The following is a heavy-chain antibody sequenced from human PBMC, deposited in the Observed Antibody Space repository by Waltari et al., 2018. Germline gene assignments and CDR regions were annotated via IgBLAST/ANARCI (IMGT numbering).Heavy chain of an antibody. CDR1: GGSISSYY. J-gene: IGHJ4*02. D-gene: IGHD2-2*01. V-gene: IGHV4-4*07. CDR2: IYTSGST. Sequence: QVQLQESGPGLVKPSETLSLTCTVSGGSISSYYWSWIRQPAGKGREWIGRIYTSGSTNYNPSLKSRVTMSVDTSKNQFSLKLSSVTAADTAVYYCAREAGIVVVPAAMTGRSFDYWGQGTLVTVSS. CDR3: AREAGIVVVPAAMTGRSFDY.